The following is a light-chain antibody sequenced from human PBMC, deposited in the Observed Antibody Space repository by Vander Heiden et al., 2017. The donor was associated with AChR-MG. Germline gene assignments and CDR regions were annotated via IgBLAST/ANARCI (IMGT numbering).Light chain of an antibody. CDR3: SSYAGNNNLL. Sequence: QSALPQPPSASGSPGQSVTISCTGTKRDVGGYCYVSWYQQHPGKAPKLMIYEGNKRPSGVPDRFSGSKSGNTASLTVSGLQAEDEGDYFCSSYAGNNNLLFGGGTKLTVL. CDR1: KRDVGGYCY. V-gene: IGLV2-8*01. J-gene: IGLJ2*01. CDR2: EGN.